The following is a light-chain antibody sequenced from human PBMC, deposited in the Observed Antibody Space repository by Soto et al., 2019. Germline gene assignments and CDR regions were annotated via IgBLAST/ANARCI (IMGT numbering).Light chain of an antibody. CDR1: QSVSSRY. CDR2: GAS. Sequence: EIVLTQSPGTLSLSPGEGATLSCRASQSVSSRYLAWYQQKPGQAPRLLVYGASSRATGIPDRFSGSGSGTDFTLTITRLEPEDFAVYYCQQYGSSPPVTFGGGTKVEIK. V-gene: IGKV3-20*01. J-gene: IGKJ4*01. CDR3: QQYGSSPPVT.